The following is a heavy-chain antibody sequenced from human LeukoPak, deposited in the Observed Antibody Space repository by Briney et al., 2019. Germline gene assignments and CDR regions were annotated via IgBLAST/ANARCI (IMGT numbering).Heavy chain of an antibody. V-gene: IGHV1-3*01. D-gene: IGHD6-13*01. J-gene: IGHJ4*02. Sequence: GASVKVSCKASGYTFTSYAIHWVRQAPGQRLEWMGWINAGNGNTQYSQKFQGRVTITRDTSASTAYMELSSLRSEDTAVYYCGRGVLREQQLGLDYWGQGTLVTVSS. CDR2: INAGNGNT. CDR3: GRGVLREQQLGLDY. CDR1: GYTFTSYA.